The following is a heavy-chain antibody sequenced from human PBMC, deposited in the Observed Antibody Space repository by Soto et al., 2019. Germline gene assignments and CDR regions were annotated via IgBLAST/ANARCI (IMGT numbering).Heavy chain of an antibody. J-gene: IGHJ5*02. CDR3: ARGRYYDSSGYFNWFDP. Sequence: QLQLQESGSGLVKPSQTLSLTCAVSGGSISSGGYSWSWIRQSPGKGLEWIGYIYHSGSTYYNPSLKSRVTISVDRSKNQFSLKLSSVTAADTAVYYCARGRYYDSSGYFNWFDPWGQGTLVTVSS. CDR1: GGSISSGGYS. CDR2: IYHSGST. V-gene: IGHV4-30-2*06. D-gene: IGHD3-22*01.